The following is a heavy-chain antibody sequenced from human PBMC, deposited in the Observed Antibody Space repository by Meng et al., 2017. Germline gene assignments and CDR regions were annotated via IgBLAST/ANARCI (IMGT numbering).Heavy chain of an antibody. CDR1: GFTLRSYA. Sequence: VLQVVSWGGVVQPVRSLSHSCAASGFTLRSYAMHWVRQAPGKGLEWVAVISYDGSNKYYADSVKGRFTISRDNSKNTLYLQMNSLRAEDTAVYYCARDRSMGGASDDYWGQGTLVTVSS. D-gene: IGHD3-16*01. CDR3: ARDRSMGGASDDY. CDR2: ISYDGSNK. V-gene: IGHV3-30*01. J-gene: IGHJ4*02.